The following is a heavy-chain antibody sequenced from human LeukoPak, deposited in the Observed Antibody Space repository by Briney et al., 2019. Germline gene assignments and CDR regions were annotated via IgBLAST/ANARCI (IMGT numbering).Heavy chain of an antibody. J-gene: IGHJ3*02. V-gene: IGHV3-66*02. CDR1: GFTFSSYS. Sequence: PGGSLRLSCAASGFTFSSYSMNWVRQAPGKGLEWVSVIYSGGSTYYADSVKGRFTISRDHSKNTLYLQMNSLRAEDTAVYYCAREISRTGAFDIWGQGTMVTVSS. CDR3: AREISRTGAFDI. CDR2: IYSGGST. D-gene: IGHD3-3*02.